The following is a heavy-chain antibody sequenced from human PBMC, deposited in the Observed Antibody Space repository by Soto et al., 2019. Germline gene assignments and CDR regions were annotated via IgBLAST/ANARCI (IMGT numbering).Heavy chain of an antibody. Sequence: SVKVSCKASGGTFSSYAISWVRQAPGQGLEWMGGIIPIFGTANYAQKFQGRVTITADESTSTAYLELSSLTSEDTAVYYCARRSAAYDFYWFDPWGQGTLVTVSS. J-gene: IGHJ5*02. CDR1: GGTFSSYA. V-gene: IGHV1-69*13. CDR3: ARRSAAYDFYWFDP. CDR2: IIPIFGTA. D-gene: IGHD3-3*01.